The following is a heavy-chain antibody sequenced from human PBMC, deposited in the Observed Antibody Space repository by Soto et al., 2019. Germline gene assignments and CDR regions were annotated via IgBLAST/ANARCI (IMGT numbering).Heavy chain of an antibody. J-gene: IGHJ6*02. CDR1: GFTFSSYA. CDR3: ARDRLRYNWNDFPYYYYGMDV. CDR2: ISYDGSNK. D-gene: IGHD1-1*01. Sequence: QVQLVESGGGVVQTGRSLRLSCAASGFTFSSYAMHWVRQAPGKGLEWVAVISYDGSNKYYADSVKGRFTISRDNSKNTLYLQMNSLRAEHTAVYYCARDRLRYNWNDFPYYYYGMDVWGQGTTVTVSS. V-gene: IGHV3-30-3*01.